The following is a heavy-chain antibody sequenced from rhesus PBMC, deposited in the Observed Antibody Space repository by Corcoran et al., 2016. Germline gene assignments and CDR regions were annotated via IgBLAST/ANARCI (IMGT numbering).Heavy chain of an antibody. Sequence: QVQLQESGPGLVKPSETLSLTCAVSGGSISDSYYWSWIRQPPGKGLEWIGYIYGRCGSTYYNPSLKSRVTISTDKSKNRLCLKRGSVTAADTAVYYCERESSWSEGLDSWGQGVVVTVSS. D-gene: IGHD6-13*01. V-gene: IGHV4S7*01. CDR1: GGSISDSYY. CDR3: ERESSWSEGLDS. J-gene: IGHJ6*01. CDR2: IYGRCGST.